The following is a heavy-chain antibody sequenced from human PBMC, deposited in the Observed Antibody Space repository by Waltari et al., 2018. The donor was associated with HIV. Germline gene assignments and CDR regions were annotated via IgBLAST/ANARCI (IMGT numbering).Heavy chain of an antibody. V-gene: IGHV1-2*06. CDR2: INPISGST. CDR1: GYPFTASY. J-gene: IGHJ4*02. CDR3: ARGESVAVSNIPPGYRFDF. Sequence: VQLGRSGAELKTPGASVEFSCRASGYPFTASYIPWLRQAPGQGLQWMGRINPISGSTNIPLTFQGRITMTRDTSSGAVFTELRGLKFNDTALYYCARGESVAVSNIPPGYRFDFWGQGTLITVSS. D-gene: IGHD2-15*01.